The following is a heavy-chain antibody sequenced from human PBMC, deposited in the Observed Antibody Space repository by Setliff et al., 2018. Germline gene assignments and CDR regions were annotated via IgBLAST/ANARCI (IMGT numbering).Heavy chain of an antibody. CDR3: ARSRYELPHYYFDY. CDR1: GFSLTTSGTC. V-gene: IGHV2-70*11. D-gene: IGHD1-7*01. Sequence: GSGPTLVNPTQTLTLTCTFSGFSLTTSGTCVTWIRQPPGKALGWLARIDWDGDKYYNTSLRTRLTLSKDTSKNQVFLTMTNMDPVDTATYYCARSRYELPHYYFDYWGQGILVTVSS. J-gene: IGHJ4*02. CDR2: IDWDGDK.